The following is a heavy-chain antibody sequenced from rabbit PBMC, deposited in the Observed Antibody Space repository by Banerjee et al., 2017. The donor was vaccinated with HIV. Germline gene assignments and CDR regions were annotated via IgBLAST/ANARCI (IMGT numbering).Heavy chain of an antibody. CDR3: ARGSNYYAFNL. D-gene: IGHD8-1*01. Sequence: QEQLEESGGGLVQPGGSLTLTCTVSGIDLYSYYMAWVRQAPGKGLEWIGCIDTGDGNTYYASWAKGRFTISKTSSTTVTLQLNSLTAADTATYFCARGSNYYAFNLWGQGTLVTVS. CDR2: IDTGDGNT. V-gene: IGHV1S45*01. J-gene: IGHJ4*01. CDR1: GIDLYSYY.